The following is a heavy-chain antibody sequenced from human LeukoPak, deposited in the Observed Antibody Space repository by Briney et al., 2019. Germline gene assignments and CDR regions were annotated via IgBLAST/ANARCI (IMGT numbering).Heavy chain of an antibody. V-gene: IGHV1-2*02. J-gene: IGHJ4*02. D-gene: IGHD5-18*01. CDR3: ARGDGYSYANDY. Sequence: GASVKVSCKASGYTFTGYYMHWVRQAPRQGLEWMGWINPNNGGTNYAQKFQGRVTMTRDTSISTAYMELSRLRSDDTAVYYCARGDGYSYANDYWGQGTLVTVSS. CDR1: GYTFTGYY. CDR2: INPNNGGT.